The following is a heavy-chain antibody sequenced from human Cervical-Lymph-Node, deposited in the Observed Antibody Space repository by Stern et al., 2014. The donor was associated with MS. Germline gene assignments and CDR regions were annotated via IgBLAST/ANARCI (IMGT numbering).Heavy chain of an antibody. D-gene: IGHD2-21*01. V-gene: IGHV2-26*01. CDR2: IFSNDEK. Sequence: QVTLRESGPVLVKPTETLTLTCTVSGFSLTNAKVTVSWIRQPPGKAPEWLAHIFSNDEKSYSASLQTRLSVSRDTSKSQVVLTTTNMDPVDTGTYYCARMGIARSLADWGQGTLVTVSS. CDR3: ARMGIARSLAD. CDR1: GFSLTNAKVT. J-gene: IGHJ4*02.